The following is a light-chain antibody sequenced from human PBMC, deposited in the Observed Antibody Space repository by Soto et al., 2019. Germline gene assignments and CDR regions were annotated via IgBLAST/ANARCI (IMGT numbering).Light chain of an antibody. CDR1: QGISSW. V-gene: IGKV1-12*01. CDR3: QQTNSFPLD. CDR2: AAS. J-gene: IGKJ4*01. Sequence: DIQMTQSPSSVSASVGDRVTITCRASQGISSWLGWYQQKPGKAPNRLIYAASSLQSGVPSRFSGSGSGTDFTRTTSSLQPEDFASYYCQQTNSFPLDFGGGTQVEIK.